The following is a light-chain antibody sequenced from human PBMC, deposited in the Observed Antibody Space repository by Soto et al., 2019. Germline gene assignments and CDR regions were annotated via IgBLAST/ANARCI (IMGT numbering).Light chain of an antibody. CDR1: QSVSNNY. J-gene: IGKJ5*01. V-gene: IGKV3-20*01. CDR2: GAS. CDR3: QQYGNFPYT. Sequence: EIVLTQSPGTLSLSPGERATLSCRASQSVSNNYLAWYQQKPGQAPRLLIYGASNRATGIPDRFSGSGSGTDFTLTINRLEPEDFAVYYCQQYGNFPYTFGQGTRLEIK.